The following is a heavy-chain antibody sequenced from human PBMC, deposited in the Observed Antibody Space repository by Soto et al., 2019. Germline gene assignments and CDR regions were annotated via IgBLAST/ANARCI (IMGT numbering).Heavy chain of an antibody. CDR1: GYPFTSYY. D-gene: IGHD3-22*01. CDR2: INPSGGST. V-gene: IGHV1-46*01. Sequence: XSVKVSCKASGYPFTSYYMHWVRQAPGQGLEWMGIINPSGGSTSYAQKFQGRVTMTRDTSTSTVYMELSSLRSEDTAVYYCARGIEWLLPHDAFDIWGQGTMVTVSS. CDR3: ARGIEWLLPHDAFDI. J-gene: IGHJ3*02.